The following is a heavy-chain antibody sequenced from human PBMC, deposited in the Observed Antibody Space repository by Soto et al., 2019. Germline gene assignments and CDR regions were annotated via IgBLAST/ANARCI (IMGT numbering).Heavy chain of an antibody. V-gene: IGHV3-48*01. CDR2: ISSSSSTI. D-gene: IGHD2-8*02. J-gene: IGHJ4*02. CDR1: GFTFSSYS. CDR3: ASDQAWSAGIFDY. Sequence: EVQLVESGGGLVQPGGSLRLSCAASGFTFSSYSMNWVRQAPGKGLEWVSYISSSSSTIYYADSVKGRFTISRDNAKNSLYLQMNSLRAEDTAVYYCASDQAWSAGIFDYWGQGTLVTVSS.